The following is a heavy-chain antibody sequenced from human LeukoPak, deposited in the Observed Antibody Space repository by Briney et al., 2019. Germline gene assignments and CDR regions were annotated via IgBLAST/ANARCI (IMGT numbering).Heavy chain of an antibody. CDR1: GFTLSSYA. J-gene: IGHJ3*02. V-gene: IGHV3-23*01. CDR3: AKGTGIVGATSDAFDI. Sequence: PGGSLRLSCAASGFTLSSYAMSWVRQAPGKGLEWVSAISGSGGSTYYADSVKGRFTISRDNSKNTLYLQMNSLRAEDTAVYYCAKGTGIVGATSDAFDIWGQGTMVTVSS. D-gene: IGHD1-26*01. CDR2: ISGSGGST.